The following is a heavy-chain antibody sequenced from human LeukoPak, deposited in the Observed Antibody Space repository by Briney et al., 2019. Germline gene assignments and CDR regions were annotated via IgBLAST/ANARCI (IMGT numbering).Heavy chain of an antibody. CDR2: IWYDGSNK. D-gene: IGHD1-26*01. CDR3: AKKWSPNLCFDY. Sequence: GGSLRLSCAASGFTFSSYGMHWVRQAPGKGLEWVAVIWYDGSNKYYADSVKGRFTISRDNSKNMLYLQMNSLRAEDTAIYYCAKKWSPNLCFDYWGQGTLVTVSS. J-gene: IGHJ4*02. V-gene: IGHV3-33*06. CDR1: GFTFSSYG.